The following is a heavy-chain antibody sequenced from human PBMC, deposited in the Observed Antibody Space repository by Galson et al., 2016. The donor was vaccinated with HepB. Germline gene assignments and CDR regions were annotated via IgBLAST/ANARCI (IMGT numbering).Heavy chain of an antibody. CDR3: ARSGGTYSSSSYYFDA. CDR2: ISNAGSYR. V-gene: IGHV3-21*01. D-gene: IGHD6-6*01. Sequence: SLRLSCAGSGFVFSAYGFNWIRQAPGKGLEWVSSISNAGSYRHYTDSVKGRFTTSRDNDKHTLYLQMNSLRAEDTAVYYCARSGGTYSSSSYYFDAWGQGTLVAVSS. CDR1: GFVFSAYG. J-gene: IGHJ4*02.